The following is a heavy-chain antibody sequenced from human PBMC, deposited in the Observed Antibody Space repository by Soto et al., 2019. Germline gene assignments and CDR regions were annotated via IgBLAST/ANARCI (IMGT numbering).Heavy chain of an antibody. CDR1: GYTFTGYY. CDR3: ARDLSPDYYDSLGAFDI. CDR2: INPSGGST. V-gene: IGHV1-46*01. J-gene: IGHJ3*02. D-gene: IGHD3-22*01. Sequence: ASVKVSCTASGYTFTGYYMHCVRQAPGQGLEWMGIINPSGGSTNYAQKFQGRVTMTRDTSTSTVYMELSSLRSEDTAVYYCARDLSPDYYDSLGAFDIWGQGTMVTVSS.